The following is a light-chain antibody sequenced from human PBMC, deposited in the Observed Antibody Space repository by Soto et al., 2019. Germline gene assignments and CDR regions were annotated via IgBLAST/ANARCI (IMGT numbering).Light chain of an antibody. CDR2: GAS. Sequence: EIVLTQSPGTLSLSPGERATHACRASRSISNSYLAWYQQKPGQAPRLLIYGASSRATGIPGRFSGSGSGTDFTLTISRLEPEDFAMYYCQQYGSSPRFTFGPGTKVDI. CDR3: QQYGSSPRFT. J-gene: IGKJ3*01. V-gene: IGKV3-20*01. CDR1: RSISNSY.